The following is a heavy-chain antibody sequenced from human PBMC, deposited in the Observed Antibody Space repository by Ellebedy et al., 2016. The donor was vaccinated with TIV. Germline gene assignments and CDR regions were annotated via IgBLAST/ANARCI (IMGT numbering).Heavy chain of an antibody. CDR2: IYSSGTT. CDR3: AREGYDDSVYYYFFAMDV. CDR1: GGSIESHY. J-gene: IGHJ6*02. Sequence: MPSETLSLTCTVSGGSIESHYWSWIRQPDGKGLEWIGRIYSSGTTEYSPSLKSRVTMSVARSGNQFSLKVKSVTAADTAVYYCAREGYDDSVYYYFFAMDVWGQGTTVTVSS. D-gene: IGHD5-12*01. V-gene: IGHV4-4*07.